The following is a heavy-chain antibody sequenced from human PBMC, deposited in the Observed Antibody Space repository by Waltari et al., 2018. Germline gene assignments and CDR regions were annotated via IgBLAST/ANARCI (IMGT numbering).Heavy chain of an antibody. J-gene: IGHJ6*02. CDR3: ARHRRLRNKYYYDLDV. V-gene: IGHV4-4*07. Sequence: QVHLQESGPGLVKPSETRSLTCIVSGGCMSGNFGSWVRQPAGKGLEWIGRVFTSGSPNYNPSLKSRVTVSLDTAKNQFSLNLISLTAADTGVYYCARHRRLRNKYYYDLDVWGQGTTVSLSS. CDR2: VFTSGSP. D-gene: IGHD3-16*01. CDR1: GGCMSGNF.